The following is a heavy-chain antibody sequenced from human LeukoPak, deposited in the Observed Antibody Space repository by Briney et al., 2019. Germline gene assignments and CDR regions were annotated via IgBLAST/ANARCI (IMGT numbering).Heavy chain of an antibody. D-gene: IGHD3-3*01. Sequence: NPSETLSLTCAVSGGSISSSHWWSWVRQPPGKGLEWIGEIYHSGSTNYNPSLKSRITIPVDMSKNQFSLKLSSVTAAGTAVYYCARERSGSEIFARSFDIWGQGTMVTVSS. CDR2: IYHSGST. V-gene: IGHV4-4*02. CDR1: GGSISSSHW. J-gene: IGHJ3*02. CDR3: ARERSGSEIFARSFDI.